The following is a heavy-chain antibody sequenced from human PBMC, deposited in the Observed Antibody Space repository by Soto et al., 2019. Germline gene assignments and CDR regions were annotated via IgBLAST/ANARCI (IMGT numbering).Heavy chain of an antibody. D-gene: IGHD6-13*01. CDR3: ARVLSGSSWLPGFDP. J-gene: IGHJ5*02. V-gene: IGHV4-31*03. Sequence: QVQLQESGPGLVKPSQTLSLTCTVSGGSISSGGYYWSWIRQHPGKGLEWIGYIYYSGSTYYNPSLKSRVTIXXDXSXXRSSLKLSSVTAADTAVYYCARVLSGSSWLPGFDPWGQGTLVTVSS. CDR2: IYYSGST. CDR1: GGSISSGGYY.